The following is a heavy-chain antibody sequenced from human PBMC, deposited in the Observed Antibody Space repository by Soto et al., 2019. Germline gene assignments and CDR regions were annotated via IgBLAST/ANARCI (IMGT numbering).Heavy chain of an antibody. CDR2: ISSSGSTI. Sequence: GGSLRLSCAASGFTFSDYYMSWIRQAPGKGLEWVSYISSSGSTIYYADSVKGRFTISRDNAKNSLYLQMNSLRAEDTAVYYCARGVPYDYVWGSYRFGHAFDIWGQGTMVTVSS. D-gene: IGHD3-16*02. CDR3: ARGVPYDYVWGSYRFGHAFDI. J-gene: IGHJ3*02. CDR1: GFTFSDYY. V-gene: IGHV3-11*01.